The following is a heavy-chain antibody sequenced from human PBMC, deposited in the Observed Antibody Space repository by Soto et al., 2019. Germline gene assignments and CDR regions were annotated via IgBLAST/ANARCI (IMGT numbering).Heavy chain of an antibody. J-gene: IGHJ2*01. D-gene: IGHD2-15*01. CDR1: GGSISSGGYY. Sequence: QVQLQESGPGLVKPSQTLSLACTVSGGSISSGGYYWSWIRQHPGKGLEWIGYIYYSGSTYYNPSLKSRVTISVDTSKNQFSLKLSSVTAADTAVYYCARDRVVVVAATLSWYFDLWGRGTLVTVSS. CDR3: ARDRVVVVAATLSWYFDL. V-gene: IGHV4-31*03. CDR2: IYYSGST.